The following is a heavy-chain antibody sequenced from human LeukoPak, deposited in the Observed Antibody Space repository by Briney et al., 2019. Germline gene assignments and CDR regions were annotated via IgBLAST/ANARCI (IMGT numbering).Heavy chain of an antibody. V-gene: IGHV4-61*02. CDR1: GGSISSGSYY. CDR3: ARDLIPYSSGYYYLGY. J-gene: IGHJ4*02. Sequence: SETLSLTCTVSGGSISSGSYYWSWIRQPAGKGLEWIGRIYTSGSTNYNPSLKSRVTMSVDTSKNQFSLKLSSVTAADTAVYYCARDLIPYSSGYYYLGYWGQGTLVTVSS. D-gene: IGHD3-22*01. CDR2: IYTSGST.